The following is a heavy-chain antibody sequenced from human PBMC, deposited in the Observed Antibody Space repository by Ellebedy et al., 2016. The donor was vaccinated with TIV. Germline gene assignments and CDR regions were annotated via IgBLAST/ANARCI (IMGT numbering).Heavy chain of an antibody. Sequence: AASVKVSCKASGYTFSSYYMHWVRQAPGLGLEWMGIINPSGGSTTYAQNLQGRVTMTRDTSTTTVYMALSSLRSEDTAVYYCARARSSGWLHTPDYWGQGTLVIVSS. CDR2: INPSGGST. D-gene: IGHD6-19*01. J-gene: IGHJ4*02. V-gene: IGHV1-46*04. CDR3: ARARSSGWLHTPDY. CDR1: GYTFSSYY.